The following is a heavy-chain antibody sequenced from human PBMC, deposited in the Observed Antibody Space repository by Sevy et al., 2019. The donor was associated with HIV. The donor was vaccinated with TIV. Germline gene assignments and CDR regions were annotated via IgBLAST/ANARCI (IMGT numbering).Heavy chain of an antibody. CDR1: GGSFSGYY. V-gene: IGHV4-34*01. D-gene: IGHD2-15*01. CDR2: INHSGST. Sequence: SETLSLTCAVYGGSFSGYYWSWIRQPPGKGLEWIGEINHSGSTNYNPSLKSRVTISVDTSKNQFSLKLSSVTAADTAVYYCARRTRLSCSGGFDYWGQGTLVTVSS. CDR3: ARRTRLSCSGGFDY. J-gene: IGHJ4*02.